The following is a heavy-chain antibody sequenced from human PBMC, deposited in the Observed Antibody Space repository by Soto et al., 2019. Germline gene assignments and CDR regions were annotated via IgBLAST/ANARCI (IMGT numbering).Heavy chain of an antibody. CDR2: FIPIIGGG. V-gene: IGHV1-69*13. CDR1: GGTFRNLA. CDR3: ARRSVSHSNAFDF. Sequence: SVKVSCKASGGTFRNLAINWVRQAPGQGLEWMGGFIPIIGGGINAQKFQGRVTITSDESTSTAYMERSSLKSEDTAMYFCARRSVSHSNAFDFWGQGTMVTVSS. D-gene: IGHD2-15*01. J-gene: IGHJ3*01.